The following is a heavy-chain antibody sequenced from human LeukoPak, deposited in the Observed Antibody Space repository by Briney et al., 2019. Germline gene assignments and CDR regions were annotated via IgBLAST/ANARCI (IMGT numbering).Heavy chain of an antibody. D-gene: IGHD3-3*01. Sequence: ASVKVSCKASGYTFTGYYMHWVRQAPGQGLEWMGWINPNSGGTNYAQKFQGRVTMTRDTSISTAYMELSRLRSDDTAVYYCARDLNSLNFWSGYFANWGQGTLVTVSS. J-gene: IGHJ4*02. CDR1: GYTFTGYY. CDR3: ARDLNSLNFWSGYFAN. V-gene: IGHV1-2*02. CDR2: INPNSGGT.